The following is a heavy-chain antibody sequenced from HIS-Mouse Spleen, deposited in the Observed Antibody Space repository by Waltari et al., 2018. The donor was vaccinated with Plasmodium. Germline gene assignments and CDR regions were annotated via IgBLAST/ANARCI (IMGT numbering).Heavy chain of an antibody. V-gene: IGHV3-74*01. CDR2: INSDGGST. CDR1: GFTFSSYW. CDR3: ARTIAVVGTGDALDI. J-gene: IGHJ3*02. Sequence: EVQLVESGGGLVQTGGSLRLSCAASGFTFSSYWMHWVRQAPGKGLVWVSRINSDGGSTRYADSVKGRFTISRDNAKNTLYLQMNSLRAEDTAVYYCARTIAVVGTGDALDIWGQGTMVTVSS. D-gene: IGHD6-13*01.